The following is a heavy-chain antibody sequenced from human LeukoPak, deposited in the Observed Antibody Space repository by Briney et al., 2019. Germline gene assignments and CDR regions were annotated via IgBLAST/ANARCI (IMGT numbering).Heavy chain of an antibody. D-gene: IGHD7-27*01. Sequence: GESLKISCKSYGLSFTSYWIGWVRQMPGKGLEWMGIIHPVDSHTRYSPSFQGQVSISADKSISTAYLQLSSLKASDTAMYYCARWGKSAFDVWGQGTMVTVSS. CDR3: ARWGKSAFDV. CDR1: GLSFTSYW. V-gene: IGHV5-51*01. CDR2: IHPVDSHT. J-gene: IGHJ3*01.